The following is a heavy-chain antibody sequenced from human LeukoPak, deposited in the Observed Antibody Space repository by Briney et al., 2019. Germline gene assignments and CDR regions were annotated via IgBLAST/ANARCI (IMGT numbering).Heavy chain of an antibody. J-gene: IGHJ5*02. CDR3: TRSRGSGSAPFDP. V-gene: IGHV3-49*03. D-gene: IGHD1-26*01. Sequence: GGSLRLSCAASGFTFGDYTMSWFRQAPGKGLEWVGFIRSKAFGGTTVYAASVKGRFTISRNDSKSIAYLQMNSLKTEDTAVYYCTRSRGSGSAPFDPWGQGTLVTVSS. CDR2: IRSKAFGGTT. CDR1: GFTFGDYT.